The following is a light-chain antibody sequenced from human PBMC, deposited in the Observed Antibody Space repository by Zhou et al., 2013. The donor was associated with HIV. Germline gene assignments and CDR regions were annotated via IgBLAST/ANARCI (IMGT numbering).Light chain of an antibody. Sequence: EIVMTQSPATLSVSPGERATLSCRASQSVSSNLAWYRQKLGQAPRLLIYGASTRASGIPARFSGSGSGTEFTLTISSMQSEDFAVYYCQQYNNWPKTFGQGTKVEIK. CDR3: QQYNNWPKT. J-gene: IGKJ1*01. V-gene: IGKV3-15*01. CDR1: QSVSSN. CDR2: GAS.